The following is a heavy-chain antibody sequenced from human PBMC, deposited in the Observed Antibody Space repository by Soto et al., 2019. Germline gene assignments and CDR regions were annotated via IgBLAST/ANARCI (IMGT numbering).Heavy chain of an antibody. CDR1: GGSISSSNYY. Sequence: SETLSLTCTVSGGSISSSNYYWGCIRQPPGKGPEWIGSIYYSGNTYYNPSLKSRVTISVDTSKNQFSLKLSSVTAADTAVYYCARHVGGYYYYTDVWGKGTTVTVSS. CDR2: IYYSGNT. J-gene: IGHJ6*03. D-gene: IGHD2-15*01. CDR3: ARHVGGYYYYTDV. V-gene: IGHV4-39*01.